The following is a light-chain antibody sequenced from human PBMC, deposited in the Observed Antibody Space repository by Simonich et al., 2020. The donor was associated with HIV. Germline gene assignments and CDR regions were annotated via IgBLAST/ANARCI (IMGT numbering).Light chain of an antibody. CDR2: EDN. V-gene: IGLV2-23*01. CDR1: SSDVGSYNL. Sequence: QSALTQPASVSGSPGQSITISCTGTSSDVGSYNLVSWYQQHPGKAPKLRIYEDNKRPSGVSNRFSGSKSGNTASLTISGLQADDEADYYCCSYAASTTLVFGGGTRLTVL. CDR3: CSYAASTTLV. J-gene: IGLJ2*01.